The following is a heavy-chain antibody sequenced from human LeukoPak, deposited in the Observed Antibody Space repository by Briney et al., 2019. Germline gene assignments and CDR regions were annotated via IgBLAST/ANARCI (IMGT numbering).Heavy chain of an antibody. CDR3: ASHGTSGSYPLVY. V-gene: IGHV4-34*01. CDR2: INHSGST. J-gene: IGHJ4*02. CDR1: GGSFSGYY. Sequence: SETRSLTCAVYGGSFSGYYWSWIRQPPGKGLEWIGEINHSGSTNYNPSLKSRVTISVDTSKNQFSLKLSSVTAADTAVYYCASHGTSGSYPLVYWGQGTLVTVSS. D-gene: IGHD3-10*01.